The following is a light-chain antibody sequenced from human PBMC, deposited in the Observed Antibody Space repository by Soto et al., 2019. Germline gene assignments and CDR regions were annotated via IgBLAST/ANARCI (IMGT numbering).Light chain of an antibody. V-gene: IGKV1-33*01. CDR2: DAS. J-gene: IGKJ4*01. Sequence: DIQMAQSPSFVSASAGDRVTITCRASQGISSWLAWYQQKPGKAPKLLIYDASNLETGVPSRFSGSGSGTDFTFIISSLQPEDIATYYCQQYDNLFTFGGGTKVDIK. CDR1: QGISSW. CDR3: QQYDNLFT.